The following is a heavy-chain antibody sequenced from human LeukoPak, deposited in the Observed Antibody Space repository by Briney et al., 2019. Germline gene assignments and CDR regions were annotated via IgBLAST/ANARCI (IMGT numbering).Heavy chain of an antibody. V-gene: IGHV1-69*06. D-gene: IGHD2-2*01. CDR2: IIPIFGTA. CDR3: ARQTLTRYCSSNSCRRRTPIDY. J-gene: IGHJ4*02. CDR1: GGTFSSYA. Sequence: SVKVSCQASGGTFSSYAISWVRQAPGQGLEWMGGIIPIFGTANYAQKFQGRVTITADKSTSTAYMELSSLRSEDTAVYYCARQTLTRYCSSNSCRRRTPIDYWGQGTLVTVSS.